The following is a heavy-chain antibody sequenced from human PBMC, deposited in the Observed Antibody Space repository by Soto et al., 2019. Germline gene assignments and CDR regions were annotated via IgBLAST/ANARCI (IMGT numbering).Heavy chain of an antibody. CDR1: GFTFSTYG. V-gene: IGHV3-33*01. J-gene: IGHJ4*02. CDR2: IWHDGSKK. D-gene: IGHD2-15*01. Sequence: QVQLVESGGGVVQPGRSLRLSCAASGFTFSTYGMHWVRQAPGKGLEWVAVIWHDGSKKYYADSVKGRSTISRDDSKSTLDLQLNSLRVEDTAVYYCARDLGVVAAWRDYWGQGTLVTVSS. CDR3: ARDLGVVAAWRDY.